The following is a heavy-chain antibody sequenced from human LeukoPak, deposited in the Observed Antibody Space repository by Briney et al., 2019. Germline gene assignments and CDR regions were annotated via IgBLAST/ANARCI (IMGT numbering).Heavy chain of an antibody. Sequence: PGESLKISCKGSGYSFTSYWISWVRQMPGKGLEWMGRIDPSDSYSNYSPSFQGHVTISADKSTSTAYLQWSSLKASDTAMYYCARQAQPFGGMDVWGQGTTVTVSS. V-gene: IGHV5-10-1*01. J-gene: IGHJ6*02. CDR2: IDPSDSYS. D-gene: IGHD3-16*01. CDR3: ARQAQPFGGMDV. CDR1: GYSFTSYW.